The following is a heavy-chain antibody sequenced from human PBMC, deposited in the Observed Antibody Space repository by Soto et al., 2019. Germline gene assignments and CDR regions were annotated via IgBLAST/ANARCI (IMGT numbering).Heavy chain of an antibody. CDR3: VKNSGWFDS. CDR1: GFMFSTTD. V-gene: IGHV3-23*01. D-gene: IGHD3-10*01. J-gene: IGHJ5*01. CDR2: IEGSGTIT. Sequence: GGSLRLSCAASGFMFSTTDMSWVRQAPGKGLEWVTTIEGSGTITYYADSVRGRFTISRDNSKNTVYLQMDSLTADDTAVYYCVKNSGWFDSWGQGTPVTVSS.